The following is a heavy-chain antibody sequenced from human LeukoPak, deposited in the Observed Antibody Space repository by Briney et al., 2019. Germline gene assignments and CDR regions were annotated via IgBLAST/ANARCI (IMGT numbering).Heavy chain of an antibody. J-gene: IGHJ4*02. D-gene: IGHD3-10*01. Sequence: ASVTLSCKASGYTFSSYSISWVRKAHGPGHERMGWISAYYGNTIYAKKVKSRVTMTTLTSTSKAYTERRSPKSDDTALLYCWTGLPAWIMIRGFGMSDYWGEGALVSVSS. CDR2: ISAYYGNT. V-gene: IGHV1-18*01. CDR3: WTGLPAWIMIRGFGMSDY. CDR1: GYTFSSYS.